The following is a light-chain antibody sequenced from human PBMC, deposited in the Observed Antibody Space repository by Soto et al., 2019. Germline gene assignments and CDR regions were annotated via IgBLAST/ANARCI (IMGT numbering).Light chain of an antibody. CDR2: DNN. CDR1: SSNIGNNY. V-gene: IGLV1-51*01. Sequence: QSVLTQPPSVSAAPGQKVTISCSGSSSNIGNNYVSWYQHLPGTAPKLLIYDNNKRPSGIPDRFSGSKSGTSATLGITGLQTGDEADYYCQVWDSSSEWVFGGGTKLTVL. J-gene: IGLJ3*02. CDR3: QVWDSSSEWV.